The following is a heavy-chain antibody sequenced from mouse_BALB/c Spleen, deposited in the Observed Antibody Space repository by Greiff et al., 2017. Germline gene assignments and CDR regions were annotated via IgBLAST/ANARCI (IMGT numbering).Heavy chain of an antibody. V-gene: IGHV1-63*02. J-gene: IGHJ3*01. CDR1: GYTFTNYW. D-gene: IGHD2-3*01. CDR2: IYPGGGYT. Sequence: QVQLKESGAELVRPGTSVKISCKASGYTFTNYWLGWVKQRPGHGLEWIGDIYPGGGYTNYNEKFKGKATLTADTSSSTAYMQLSSLTSEDSAVYFCARSYDGYPAWFAYWGQGTLVTVSA. CDR3: ARSYDGYPAWFAY.